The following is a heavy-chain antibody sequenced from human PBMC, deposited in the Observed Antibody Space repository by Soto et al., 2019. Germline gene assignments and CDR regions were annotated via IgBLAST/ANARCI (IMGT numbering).Heavy chain of an antibody. Sequence: SETLSLTCAVYGGSFSGYYWSWIRQPPGKGLEWIGEINHSGSTNYNPSLKSRVTISVDTSKNQFSLKLSSVTAADTAVYYCTRGGAGYCTNGVCYGLRYYYYYGMDVWGQGTTVTVSS. V-gene: IGHV4-34*01. CDR1: GGSFSGYY. CDR2: INHSGST. CDR3: TRGGAGYCTNGVCYGLRYYYYYGMDV. D-gene: IGHD2-8*01. J-gene: IGHJ6*02.